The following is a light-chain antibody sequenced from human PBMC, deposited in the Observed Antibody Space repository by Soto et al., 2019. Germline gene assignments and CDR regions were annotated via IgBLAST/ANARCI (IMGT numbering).Light chain of an antibody. J-gene: IGKJ2*01. V-gene: IGKV1-5*03. CDR1: QSISIW. CDR3: QQYNTYLGT. Sequence: IQMTQSPSTLSASVGDRVTITCRASQSISIWLAWYQQKPGKAPKLLIYKASILESGVPSRFSGSGSGSEFTLTISSRQPDDFATYYCQQYNTYLGTFGQGPKLEIK. CDR2: KAS.